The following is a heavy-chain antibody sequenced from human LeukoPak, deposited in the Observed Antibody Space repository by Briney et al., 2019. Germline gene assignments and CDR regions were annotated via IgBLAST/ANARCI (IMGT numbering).Heavy chain of an antibody. CDR2: INPNSGGT. D-gene: IGHD1-1*01. Sequence: ASLKVSCKAAGYTFTGYYMHWVRQAPGQGLEWMGWINPNSGGTNYAQKFQGKVTMTRDTSISTAYMELSGLRSDDTAVYYCAREGVDWNHSVYYFDYWGQGTLVTVSS. CDR3: AREGVDWNHSVYYFDY. J-gene: IGHJ4*02. CDR1: GYTFTGYY. V-gene: IGHV1-2*02.